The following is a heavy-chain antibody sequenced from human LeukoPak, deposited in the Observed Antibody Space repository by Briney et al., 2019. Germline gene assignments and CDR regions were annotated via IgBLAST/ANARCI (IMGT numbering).Heavy chain of an antibody. CDR2: IGTAGDT. Sequence: GGSLRLSCAASGFTFSSYDMHWVRQATGKGLEWVSAIGTAGDTYYPGSVKGRFTISRENAKNSLYLQMNSLRAGDTAVYYCVRGVRDHDAFDIWGQGTMVTVSS. CDR3: VRGVRDHDAFDI. D-gene: IGHD3-10*01. CDR1: GFTFSSYD. J-gene: IGHJ3*02. V-gene: IGHV3-13*01.